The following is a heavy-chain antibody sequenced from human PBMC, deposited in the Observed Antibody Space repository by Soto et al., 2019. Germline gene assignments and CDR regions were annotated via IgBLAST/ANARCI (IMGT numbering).Heavy chain of an antibody. CDR2: ISYDGSNK. Sequence: GGSLRLSCAASGFTFSSYGMHWVRQAPGKGLEWVAVISYDGSNKYYADSVKGRFTISRDNSKNTLYLQMNSLRAEDTAVYYCAGSTVSSYGMDVWGQGTTVTVSS. CDR1: GFTFSSYG. V-gene: IGHV3-30*03. D-gene: IGHD4-17*01. J-gene: IGHJ6*02. CDR3: AGSTVSSYGMDV.